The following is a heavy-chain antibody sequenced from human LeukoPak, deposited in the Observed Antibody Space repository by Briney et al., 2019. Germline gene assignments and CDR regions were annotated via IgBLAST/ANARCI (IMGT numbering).Heavy chain of an antibody. Sequence: SVKVSCKASGGTFSSYAISWVRQAPGQGLEWMGGIIPIFGTANYAQKFQGRVTITADESTSTAYMELSSLRFEDTAVYYCARGPLRFLGGIDYWGQGTLVTVFS. CDR3: ARGPLRFLGGIDY. J-gene: IGHJ4*02. CDR1: GGTFSSYA. D-gene: IGHD3-3*01. V-gene: IGHV1-69*13. CDR2: IIPIFGTA.